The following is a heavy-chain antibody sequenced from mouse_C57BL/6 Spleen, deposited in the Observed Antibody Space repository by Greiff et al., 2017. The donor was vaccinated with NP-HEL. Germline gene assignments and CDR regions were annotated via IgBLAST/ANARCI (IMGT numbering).Heavy chain of an antibody. CDR3: ARGGYGSSYGRDYFDY. V-gene: IGHV1-69*01. CDR2: IDPSDSYT. Sequence: QVQLQQPGAELVMPGASVKLSCKASGYTFTSYWMHWVKQRPGQGLEWIGEIDPSDSYTNYNQKFKGKSTLTVDKSSSTAYMQLSSLTSEDSAVYYCARGGYGSSYGRDYFDYWGQGTTLTVSS. D-gene: IGHD1-1*01. J-gene: IGHJ2*01. CDR1: GYTFTSYW.